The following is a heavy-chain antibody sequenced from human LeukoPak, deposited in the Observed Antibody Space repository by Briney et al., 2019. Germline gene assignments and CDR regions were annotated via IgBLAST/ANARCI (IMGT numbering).Heavy chain of an antibody. V-gene: IGHV4-59*01. Sequence: SETLSLTCTVSGGSISTYYWNWIRQPPGKGLEWIGYIYYSGTTNYNPSLKSRVSMSVDTSKNQFSLKLSSVTAADTAVYYCARDGYSFFDYWGQGTLVTVSS. CDR1: GGSISTYY. CDR3: ARDGYSFFDY. J-gene: IGHJ4*02. D-gene: IGHD5-18*01. CDR2: IYYSGTT.